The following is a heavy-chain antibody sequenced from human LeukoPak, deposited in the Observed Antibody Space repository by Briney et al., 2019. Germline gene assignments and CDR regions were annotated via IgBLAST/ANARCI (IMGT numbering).Heavy chain of an antibody. CDR1: GFTFSSYW. CDR3: ARDGGAWGFDY. CDR2: INSDGSST. Sequence: HPAGSLRLSCAASGFTFSSYWMHWVRQAPGKGLVWVSRINSDGSSTSYADSVKGRFTISRDNAKNTLYLQMNSLRAEDTAVYYCARDGGAWGFDYWGQGTLVTVSS. V-gene: IGHV3-74*01. D-gene: IGHD3-16*01. J-gene: IGHJ4*02.